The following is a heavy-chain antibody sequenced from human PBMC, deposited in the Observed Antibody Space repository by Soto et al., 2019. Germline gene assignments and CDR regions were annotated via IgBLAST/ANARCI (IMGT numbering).Heavy chain of an antibody. V-gene: IGHV3-23*01. CDR1: GFTFSSYG. D-gene: IGHD2-2*01. J-gene: IGHJ3*02. CDR2: ISGSGGST. Sequence: GGALRRSCAASGFTFSSYGMSWVRQAPGKGLEWVSAISGSGGSTYYADSVKGRFTISRDNSKNTLYLQMNSLRAEDTAVYYCAKDKYHLPIWGQGTMVPVSS. CDR3: AKDKYHLPI.